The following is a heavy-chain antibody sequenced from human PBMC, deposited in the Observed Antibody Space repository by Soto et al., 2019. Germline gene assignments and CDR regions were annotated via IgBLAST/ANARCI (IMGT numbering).Heavy chain of an antibody. CDR1: GGTFSSYA. CDR3: ARWKIYDFWSGLLYYYYYMDV. CDR2: IIPNSGNT. Sequence: ASVKVSCKASGGTFSSYAISWVRQAPGQGLEWMGGIIPNSGNTGYAQKFQGRVTMTRNTSISTAYMELSSLRSEDTAVYYCARWKIYDFWSGLLYYYYYMDVWGKGTTVTVSS. J-gene: IGHJ6*03. V-gene: IGHV1-8*02. D-gene: IGHD3-3*01.